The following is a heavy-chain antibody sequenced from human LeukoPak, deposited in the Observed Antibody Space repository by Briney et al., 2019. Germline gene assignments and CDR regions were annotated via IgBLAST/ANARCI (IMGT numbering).Heavy chain of an antibody. D-gene: IGHD2-2*01. Sequence: ASVKVSCKASGYTFTSYGISWVRQAPGQGLEWMGWISAYNGNTNYAQKLQGRVTMTTDTSTSTAYMELSSLRSEDTAVYYCARGGYCSSTSCYENWFDPWGQGTLVTVSS. CDR1: GYTFTSYG. J-gene: IGHJ5*02. CDR3: ARGGYCSSTSCYENWFDP. V-gene: IGHV1-18*01. CDR2: ISAYNGNT.